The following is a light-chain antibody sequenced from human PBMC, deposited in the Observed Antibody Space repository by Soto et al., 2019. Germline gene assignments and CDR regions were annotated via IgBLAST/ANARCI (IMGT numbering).Light chain of an antibody. CDR3: QHYLNYPIT. J-gene: IGKJ5*01. CDR2: GAS. Sequence: AIRMTQSPSSLSASTGDAFTITCRASQDIGSVSAWYQQKPGTAPKVLISGASNLHGGVPSRFSGSGSRTDFTLTITHLQSEDFATYYCQHYLNYPITFGQGTRLEI. V-gene: IGKV1-8*01. CDR1: QDIGSV.